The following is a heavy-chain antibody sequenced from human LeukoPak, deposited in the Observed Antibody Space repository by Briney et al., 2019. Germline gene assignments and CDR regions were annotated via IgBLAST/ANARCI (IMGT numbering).Heavy chain of an antibody. D-gene: IGHD1-1*01. J-gene: IGHJ4*02. V-gene: IGHV3-48*01. CDR2: ISSSSSTI. CDR3: ARDPVGTTGIYYFDY. Sequence: GGSLRLSCAASGFTFSRYSMNWVRQAPGKGLEWVSYISSSSSTIYYADSVKGRFTISRDNAQNSLFLQMNRLRAEDTAVYYCARDPVGTTGIYYFDYWGQGTLVTVSS. CDR1: GFTFSRYS.